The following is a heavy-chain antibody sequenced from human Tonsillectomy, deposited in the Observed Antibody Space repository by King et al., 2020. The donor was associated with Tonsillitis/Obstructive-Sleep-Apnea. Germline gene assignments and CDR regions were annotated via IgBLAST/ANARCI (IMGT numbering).Heavy chain of an antibody. CDR1: GFTFTDYY. CDR3: ARRINYLYYMDV. D-gene: IGHD1-1*01. CDR2: ISSSSTYT. V-gene: IGHV3-11*05. Sequence: VQLVESGGGLVKHGGSLRLSCAVSGFTFTDYYMTWIRQAPGQGLEWISYISSSSTYTNYADSVKGRFTVSRDNAKNSLYLQMSSLRAEDTATYYCARRINYLYYMDVWGEGTTVTVSS. J-gene: IGHJ6*03.